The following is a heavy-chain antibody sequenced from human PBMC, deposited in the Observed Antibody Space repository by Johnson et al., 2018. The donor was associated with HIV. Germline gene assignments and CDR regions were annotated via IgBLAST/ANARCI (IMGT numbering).Heavy chain of an antibody. CDR3: ARAPEVRGVDAFDV. Sequence: QMLLVESGGGVVQPGRSLRLSCAASGFTFSDYYMSWIRQAPGKGLEWVSYITSTGITVYYAASVKGRFTISRDNAKNSVYLQMNSLEAEDTAVYYCARAPEVRGVDAFDVWGQGTVVTVSS. CDR1: GFTFSDYY. D-gene: IGHD3-10*01. V-gene: IGHV3-11*04. J-gene: IGHJ3*01. CDR2: ITSTGITV.